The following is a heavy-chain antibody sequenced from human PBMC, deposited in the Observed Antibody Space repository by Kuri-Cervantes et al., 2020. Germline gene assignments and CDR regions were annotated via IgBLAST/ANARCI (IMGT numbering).Heavy chain of an antibody. J-gene: IGHJ5*01. CDR2: MNPNSGNT. CDR1: GYTFTSYD. V-gene: IGHV1-8*03. Sequence: ASVKVSCKASGYTFTSYDINWVRQATGQGLEWMGWMNPNSGNTGYAQKFQGRVTITRDTSASTAYMELSSLRSEDTALYYCARAHYDFLTGFSLNWFDSWGQGTLVTVSS. CDR3: ARAHYDFLTGFSLNWFDS. D-gene: IGHD3-9*01.